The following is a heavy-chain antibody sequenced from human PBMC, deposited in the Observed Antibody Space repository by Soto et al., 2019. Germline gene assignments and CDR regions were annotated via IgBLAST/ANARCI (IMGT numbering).Heavy chain of an antibody. J-gene: IGHJ3*02. CDR1: GFTVSSNY. CDR2: IYSGGST. Sequence: GGSLRLSCAASGFTVSSNYMSWVRQAPGKGLEWVSVIYSGGSTYYADSVKGRFTISGDNSKNTLYLQMNSLRAEDTAVYYCARDSTTVTDAFDIWGQGTMVTVSS. D-gene: IGHD4-17*01. CDR3: ARDSTTVTDAFDI. V-gene: IGHV3-66*01.